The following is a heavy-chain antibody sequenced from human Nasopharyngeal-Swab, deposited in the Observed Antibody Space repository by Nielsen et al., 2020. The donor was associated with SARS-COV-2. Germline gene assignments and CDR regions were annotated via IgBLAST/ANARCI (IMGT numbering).Heavy chain of an antibody. V-gene: IGHV3-23*01. CDR1: GFTFSSYS. CDR2: ISGSGGST. Sequence: GESLKISCAASGFTFSSYSMSWVRQAPGKGLEWVSAISGSGGSTYYADSVKGRFTISRDNSKNTLYLQMNSLRAEDTAVYYCANMPIDYWGQGTLATVSS. D-gene: IGHD2-2*01. CDR3: ANMPIDY. J-gene: IGHJ4*02.